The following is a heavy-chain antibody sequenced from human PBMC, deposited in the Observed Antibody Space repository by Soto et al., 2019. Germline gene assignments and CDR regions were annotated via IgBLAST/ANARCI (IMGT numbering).Heavy chain of an antibody. D-gene: IGHD2-2*01. J-gene: IGHJ6*02. CDR1: GGTFSSYA. Sequence: QVQLVQSGAEVKKPGSSVKVSCKASGGTFSSYAISWVRQAPGQGLEWMGGIIPISDTTNYAQKFQGRVTSTADESTSTAYMDLSSLRSEDTAVYYCARSQGSSTSLEIYYYYYYGMDVWGQGTRVTVSS. V-gene: IGHV1-69*01. CDR3: ARSQGSSTSLEIYYYYYYGMDV. CDR2: IIPISDTT.